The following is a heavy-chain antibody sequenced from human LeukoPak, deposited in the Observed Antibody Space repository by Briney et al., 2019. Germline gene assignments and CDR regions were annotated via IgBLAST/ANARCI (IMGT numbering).Heavy chain of an antibody. D-gene: IGHD1-7*01. CDR3: ARAELRRYNWFDP. V-gene: IGHV3-33*01. Sequence: GGSLRLSCSASGFTFSSYDMHWVRQAPGKGLEWVAVIWYDGSNKYYADSVKGRFTISRDNSKNTLYLQMNSLRAEDTAVYYCARAELRRYNWFDPWGQGTLVTVSS. CDR1: GFTFSSYD. CDR2: IWYDGSNK. J-gene: IGHJ5*02.